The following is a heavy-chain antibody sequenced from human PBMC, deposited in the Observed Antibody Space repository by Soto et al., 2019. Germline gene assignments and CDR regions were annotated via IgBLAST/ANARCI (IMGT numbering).Heavy chain of an antibody. Sequence: EVHLLESGGGLVQPGGSLRLSCAVSGFTINSHAMAWVRQTPEKGLEWVSAIGPRGRDTYYADSVKGRFIISRDNSKNTVSLQMNSLRAEDTAVYYCAILRGTYYAFDFWGQGALVTVS. J-gene: IGHJ3*01. CDR2: IGPRGRDT. D-gene: IGHD1-26*01. CDR3: AILRGTYYAFDF. CDR1: GFTINSHA. V-gene: IGHV3-23*01.